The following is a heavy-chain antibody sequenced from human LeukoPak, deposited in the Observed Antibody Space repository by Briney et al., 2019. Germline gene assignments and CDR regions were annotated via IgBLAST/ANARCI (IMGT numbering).Heavy chain of an antibody. Sequence: GGSLRLSCAASGFTFSSYAMSWVRQAPGKGLEWVSAISGSGGSTYYADSVKGRFTISRDNSKNTLYLQMNSLGAEDTAVYYCAKVKPSTRIAAPNWFDPWGQGTLVTVSS. CDR3: AKVKPSTRIAAPNWFDP. D-gene: IGHD6-13*01. J-gene: IGHJ5*02. CDR1: GFTFSSYA. CDR2: ISGSGGST. V-gene: IGHV3-23*01.